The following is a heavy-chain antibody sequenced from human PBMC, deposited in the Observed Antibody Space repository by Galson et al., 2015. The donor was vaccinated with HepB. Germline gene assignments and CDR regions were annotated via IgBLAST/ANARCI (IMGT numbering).Heavy chain of an antibody. D-gene: IGHD6-13*01. V-gene: IGHV3-33*03. Sequence: SLRLSCAASGFNFKTYGMDWVRQAPGKGLEWVAIIWYDGSQRYYANSLKGRYTISRDNAKNSLYLQMNSLRAEDTALYYCAKSYSSSWYEPSDYWGQGTLVTVSS. CDR3: AKSYSSSWYEPSDY. CDR2: IWYDGSQR. CDR1: GFNFKTYG. J-gene: IGHJ4*02.